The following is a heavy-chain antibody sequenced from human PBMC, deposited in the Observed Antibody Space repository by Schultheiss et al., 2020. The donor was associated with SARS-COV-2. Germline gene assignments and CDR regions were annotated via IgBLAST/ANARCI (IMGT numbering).Heavy chain of an antibody. Sequence: SETLSLTCSVSGGSISSSSYYWVWIRQPPGKGLEWIGKIYYSGTTNYNPSLKSRVTISVDTSNNQFSLNLSSVTAADTAVYYCARLNGIAVAGYFDYWGQGTLVTVSS. V-gene: IGHV4-39*07. D-gene: IGHD6-19*01. J-gene: IGHJ4*02. CDR1: GGSISSSSYY. CDR3: ARLNGIAVAGYFDY. CDR2: IYYSGTT.